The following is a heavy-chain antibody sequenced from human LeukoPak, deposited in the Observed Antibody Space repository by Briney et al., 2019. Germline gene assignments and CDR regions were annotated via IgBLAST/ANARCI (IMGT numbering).Heavy chain of an antibody. V-gene: IGHV1-46*01. CDR3: ARDSGEAYYFDY. CDR1: GYTFTSYY. CDR2: INPSGGST. Sequence: RASVKVSCTASGYTFTSYYMHWVRQTPGQGLEWMGIINPSGGSTSYAQKFQGRVTMTRDTSTSTVYMELSSLRSEDTAVYYCARDSGEAYYFDYWGQGTLVTVSS. D-gene: IGHD3-10*01. J-gene: IGHJ4*02.